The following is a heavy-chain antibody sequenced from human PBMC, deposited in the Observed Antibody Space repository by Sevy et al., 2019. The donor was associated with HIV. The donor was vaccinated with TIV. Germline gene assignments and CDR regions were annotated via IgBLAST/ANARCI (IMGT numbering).Heavy chain of an antibody. D-gene: IGHD2-15*01. CDR3: ARVGYCSGGSCYSVNYYYFYYMDV. Sequence: GGSLRLSCAASGFTFDDYGMSWVRQAPGKGLEWVSGINWNGGSTGYADSVKGRFTISRDNAKNSLYLQMISLRAEDTALYYCARVGYCSGGSCYSVNYYYFYYMDVWGKGTTVTVSS. CDR1: GFTFDDYG. CDR2: INWNGGST. V-gene: IGHV3-20*04. J-gene: IGHJ6*03.